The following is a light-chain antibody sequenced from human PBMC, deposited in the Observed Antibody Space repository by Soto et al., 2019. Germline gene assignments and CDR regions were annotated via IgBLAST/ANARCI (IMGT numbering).Light chain of an antibody. V-gene: IGLV3-1*01. CDR3: QAWDSSTVL. CDR1: KLGEKY. CDR2: QDN. J-gene: IGLJ2*01. Sequence: SYELTQPPSVSVSPGQTANITCSGDKLGEKYACWYQQKPGQSPVLVIYQDNKRPSGIPERFSGSNSGNTATLTISGTQAMDEADYYCQAWDSSTVLFGGGTKLTVL.